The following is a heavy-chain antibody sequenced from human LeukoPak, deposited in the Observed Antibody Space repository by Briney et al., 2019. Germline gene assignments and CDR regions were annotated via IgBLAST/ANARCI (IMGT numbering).Heavy chain of an antibody. CDR3: VGGAARIRY. D-gene: IGHD3-16*01. V-gene: IGHV3-15*01. Sequence: GGSLRLSCVVSGFTFSNARMSWIRQAPGKGLEWVGRIKTKTDGDRTDYAAPVEGRFTISRDDSKNTLSLQMSRLKTEDTAVYCGVGGAARIRYWGQGTLVTVSS. CDR1: GFTFSNAR. CDR2: IKTKTDGDRT. J-gene: IGHJ4*02.